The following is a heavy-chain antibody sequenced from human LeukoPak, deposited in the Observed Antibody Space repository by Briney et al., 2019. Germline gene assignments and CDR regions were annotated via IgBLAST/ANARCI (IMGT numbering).Heavy chain of an antibody. CDR1: GYTSFGYY. CDR2: INPSSGGT. V-gene: IGHV1-2*02. Sequence: GASVKVSCKTSGYTSFGYYIHWVRQAPGQGLEWMGWINPSSGGTIFAHKFQGRVTMTRHTSINTAYMELRSLTSDDTAMYYCARGPDYSRLDYWGQGTLVTVSS. D-gene: IGHD4-11*01. J-gene: IGHJ4*02. CDR3: ARGPDYSRLDY.